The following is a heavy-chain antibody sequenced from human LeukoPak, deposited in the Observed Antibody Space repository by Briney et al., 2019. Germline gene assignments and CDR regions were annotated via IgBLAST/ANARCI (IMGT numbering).Heavy chain of an antibody. J-gene: IGHJ6*03. CDR3: ARSRSTMVRGVIIYYYYYMDV. D-gene: IGHD3-10*01. CDR1: GGSISSYY. Sequence: SETLSLTCTVSGGSISSYYWSWIQQPAGKGLEWIGRIYTSGSTNYNPSLKSRVTMSVDTSKNQFSLKLSSVTAADTAVYYCARSRSTMVRGVIIYYYYYMDVWGKGTTVTISS. V-gene: IGHV4-4*07. CDR2: IYTSGST.